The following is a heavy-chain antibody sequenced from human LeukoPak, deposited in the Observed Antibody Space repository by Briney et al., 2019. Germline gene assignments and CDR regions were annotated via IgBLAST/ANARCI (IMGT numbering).Heavy chain of an antibody. V-gene: IGHV3-11*01. D-gene: IGHD3-22*01. CDR2: ISSSGSTI. J-gene: IGHJ4*02. CDR1: GFTFSDYY. CDR3: ARTYYYDSSGYYYFNPDYYFDY. Sequence: GGSLRLSCAASGFTFSDYYMSWIRQAPGKGLEWVSHISSSGSTIYYADSVKGRFTISRDNAKNSLYLQMNSLRAEDTAVYYCARTYYYDSSGYYYFNPDYYFDYWGQGTLVTVSS.